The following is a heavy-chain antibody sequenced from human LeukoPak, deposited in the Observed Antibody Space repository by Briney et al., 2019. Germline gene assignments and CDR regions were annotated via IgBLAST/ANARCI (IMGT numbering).Heavy chain of an antibody. CDR2: IGGSGIGHST. Sequence: PGGSLRLSCAASGFTFSSYSMNWVRQAPGKGLEWVSGIGGSGIGHSTHYADSVKGRFTIYRDNSKNMVYLQMDSLRAEDTALYYCARDSGWLRYHDWGQGALVTVSS. D-gene: IGHD5-12*01. CDR1: GFTFSSYS. J-gene: IGHJ4*02. V-gene: IGHV3-23*01. CDR3: ARDSGWLRYHD.